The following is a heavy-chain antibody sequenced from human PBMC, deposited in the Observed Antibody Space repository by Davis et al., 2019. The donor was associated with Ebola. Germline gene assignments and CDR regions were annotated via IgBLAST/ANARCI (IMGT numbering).Heavy chain of an antibody. J-gene: IGHJ4*02. CDR3: ARASKQLDNYADY. D-gene: IGHD6-13*01. Sequence: GESLKISCAASGFTFSSYWMHWVRQAPGKGLVWVSRINSDGSSTSYADSVKGRFTISRDNAKNTLYLQMNSLRAEDTAVYYCARASKQLDNYADYWGQGTLVTVSS. V-gene: IGHV3-74*01. CDR1: GFTFSSYW. CDR2: INSDGSST.